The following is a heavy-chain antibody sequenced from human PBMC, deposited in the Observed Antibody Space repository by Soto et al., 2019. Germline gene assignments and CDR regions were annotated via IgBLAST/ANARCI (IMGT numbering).Heavy chain of an antibody. CDR3: ARFSDSQTVTGHDAFDI. J-gene: IGHJ3*02. D-gene: IGHD2-8*02. CDR1: GGTFSSYT. Sequence: SVKVSCKASGGTFSSYTISWVRQAPGQGLEWMGRIIPILGIANYAQKFQGRVTITADKSTSTAYMELSSLRSEDTAVYYCARFSDSQTVTGHDAFDIWGQGTIVTVSS. V-gene: IGHV1-69*02. CDR2: IIPILGIA.